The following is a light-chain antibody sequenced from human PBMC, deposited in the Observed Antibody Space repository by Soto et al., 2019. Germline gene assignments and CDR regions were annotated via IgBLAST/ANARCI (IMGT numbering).Light chain of an antibody. CDR3: QQRSNWTIT. J-gene: IGKJ5*01. Sequence: EIVFTQSPATLSLSPGERATLSCSASQSVSSCLAWYQQKPGQAPRLLIYDASNRETGIQARFSGSGAGTEFTLTISSLEPEDFSVDYCQQRSNWTITFGQGTRLEIK. CDR1: QSVSSC. V-gene: IGKV3-11*01. CDR2: DAS.